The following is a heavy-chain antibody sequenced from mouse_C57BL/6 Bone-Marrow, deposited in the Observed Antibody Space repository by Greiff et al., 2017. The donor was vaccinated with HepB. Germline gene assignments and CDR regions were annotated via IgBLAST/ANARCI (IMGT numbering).Heavy chain of an antibody. CDR2: INRDGGST. D-gene: IGHD3-2*02. Sequence: EVQLVESGGGLVQPGESLKLSCEAHEYDFPSHYMSWVRKTPEERLELVAAINRDGGSTYYPDTMERRYIMSRDNTKKTLYLQMSRLRSEDTAVYYCARQRQLRLLMDYWGQGTSVTVSS. J-gene: IGHJ4*01. CDR3: ARQRQLRLLMDY. V-gene: IGHV5-2*01. CDR1: EYDFPSHY.